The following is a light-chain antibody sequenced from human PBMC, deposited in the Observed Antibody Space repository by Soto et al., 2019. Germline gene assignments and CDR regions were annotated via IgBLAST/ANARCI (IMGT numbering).Light chain of an antibody. J-gene: IGKJ4*01. Sequence: EIVLTQSPGTLSLSPGERATLSCRASQSVSSSYLAWYQQKPGQAPRLLIYETSSRYTGTPDRFSGSGSGTEFTLTISSLQSEDFAVYYCQQYNNWLTFGGGTKVDIK. V-gene: IGKV3D-20*02. CDR3: QQYNNWLT. CDR1: QSVSSSY. CDR2: ETS.